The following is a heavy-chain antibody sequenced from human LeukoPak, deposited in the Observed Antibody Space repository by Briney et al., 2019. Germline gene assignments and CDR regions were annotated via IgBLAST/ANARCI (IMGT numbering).Heavy chain of an antibody. J-gene: IGHJ3*01. CDR1: GFTFSSYS. Sequence: PGGSLRLSCAASGFTFSSYSMNWVRQAPGKGPEWVSYISSSSNTIYYADSVKGRFTISRDNAKNSLYLQMNSLRAEDTAVFYCARFHDGFDVWGQGTMVTVSS. CDR2: ISSSSNTI. CDR3: ARFHDGFDV. V-gene: IGHV3-48*01.